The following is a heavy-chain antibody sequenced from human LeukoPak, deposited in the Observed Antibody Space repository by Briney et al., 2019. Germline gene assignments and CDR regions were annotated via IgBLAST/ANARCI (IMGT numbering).Heavy chain of an antibody. Sequence: GGSLRLSCAASGFTFSSYGMSWVRQAPGKGLEWVSAISGSGGSTYYADSVKGRFTISRDNSKNTLYLQMNSLRAEDTAVYYCASNPIDFDWLQSFDYWGQGTLVTVSS. CDR2: ISGSGGST. CDR1: GFTFSSYG. CDR3: ASNPIDFDWLQSFDY. J-gene: IGHJ4*02. D-gene: IGHD3-9*01. V-gene: IGHV3-23*01.